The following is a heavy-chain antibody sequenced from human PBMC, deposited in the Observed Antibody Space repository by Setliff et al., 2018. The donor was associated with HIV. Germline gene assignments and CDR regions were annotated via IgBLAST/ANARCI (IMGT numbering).Heavy chain of an antibody. D-gene: IGHD2-21*01. CDR2: ISVSGRST. Sequence: SLRLSCAASGLTFSSYAMSWVRQAPGKGLEWVSVISVSGRSTYYADSVKGRFTISRDNSKNTLYLQMNNLRGDDTAVYYCAKGCGGAGFCYYADYWGQGTVVTVSS. J-gene: IGHJ4*02. CDR3: AKGCGGAGFCYYADY. V-gene: IGHV3-23*01. CDR1: GLTFSSYA.